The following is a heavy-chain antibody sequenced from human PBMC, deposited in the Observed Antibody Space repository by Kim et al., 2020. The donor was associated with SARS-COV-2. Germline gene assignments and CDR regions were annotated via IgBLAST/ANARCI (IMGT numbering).Heavy chain of an antibody. CDR2: FDPEDGET. CDR3: ATLDSSGCYKEYYFDY. CDR1: GYTLTELS. V-gene: IGHV1-24*01. D-gene: IGHD3-22*01. J-gene: IGHJ4*02. Sequence: ASVKVSCKVSGYTLTELSMHWVRQAPGKGLEWMGGFDPEDGETIYAQKFQGRVTMTEDTSTDTAYMDLSSLRSEDTAVYYCATLDSSGCYKEYYFDYWGQGTLVTVSS.